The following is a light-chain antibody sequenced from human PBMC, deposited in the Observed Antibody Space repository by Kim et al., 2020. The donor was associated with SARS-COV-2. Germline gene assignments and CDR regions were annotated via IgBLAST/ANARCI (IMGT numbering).Light chain of an antibody. Sequence: GQSVTLSCTGTSSDVGGYNYVSWYQQHPGKAPQLMIYDVSKRPSGVPDRFSGSKSGNTASLTISGLQAEDEADYYCCSYAGSYTLVFGGGTQLTVL. V-gene: IGLV2-11*01. CDR3: CSYAGSYTLV. CDR2: DVS. CDR1: SSDVGGYNY. J-gene: IGLJ2*01.